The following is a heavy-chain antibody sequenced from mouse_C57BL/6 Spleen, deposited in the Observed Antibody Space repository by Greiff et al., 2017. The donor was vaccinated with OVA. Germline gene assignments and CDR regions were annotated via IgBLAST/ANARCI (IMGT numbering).Heavy chain of an antibody. CDR3: ARRDEEAWFAY. CDR1: GFSLSTSGMG. V-gene: IGHV8-12*01. CDR2: IYWDDDK. Sequence: QVTLKESCPGILQSSQTLSLTCSFSGFSLSTSGMGVSWIRQPSGKGLEWLAHIYWDDDKRYNPSLKSRLTISKDTSRNQVFLKITSVDTADTATYYCARRDEEAWFAYWGQGTLVTVSA. J-gene: IGHJ3*01.